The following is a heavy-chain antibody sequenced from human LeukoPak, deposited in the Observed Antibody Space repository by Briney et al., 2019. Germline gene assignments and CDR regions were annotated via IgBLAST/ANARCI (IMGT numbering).Heavy chain of an antibody. J-gene: IGHJ4*02. CDR3: ARDSGITD. D-gene: IGHD1-14*01. V-gene: IGHV3-21*04. CDR1: GFTFSSYS. Sequence: GGSLRLSCAASGFTFSSYSMNWVRQAPGKGLEWVSSINILSNYIYYADSVKGRFTISRDNAKNSLYLQMNRLRAEDSAVYYCARDSGITDWGQGTLVTVSS. CDR2: INILSNYI.